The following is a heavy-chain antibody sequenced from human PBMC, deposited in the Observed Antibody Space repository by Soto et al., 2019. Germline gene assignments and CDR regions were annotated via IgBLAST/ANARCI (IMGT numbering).Heavy chain of an antibody. CDR2: IIPIFGTA. D-gene: IGHD3-22*01. CDR1: GGTFSSYA. V-gene: IGHV1-69*01. J-gene: IGHJ6*02. CDR3: ASAEWGYYDNPSYYYGMDV. Sequence: QVQLVQSGAEVKKPGSSVKVSCKASGGTFSSYAISWVRQAPGQGLEWMGGIIPIFGTANYAQKFQGRVTITADESTSTAYMELSSLRSEDTAVYYCASAEWGYYDNPSYYYGMDVWGQGTTVTVSS.